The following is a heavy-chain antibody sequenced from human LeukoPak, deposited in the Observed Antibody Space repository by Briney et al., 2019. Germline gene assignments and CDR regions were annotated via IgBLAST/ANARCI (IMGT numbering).Heavy chain of an antibody. CDR3: ARVTRFTQFGELWFDS. CDR2: ISQSRRT. D-gene: IGHD3-10*01. Sequence: PSEPLSLTCAVYGGSFSSYYGSWIRQSPGKGLEWIWEISQSRRTNYNPSLKGPFTISLDTSKSQFSLKLTSVTAAGTAVYYCARVTRFTQFGELWFDSWGQGTLLTVSS. V-gene: IGHV4-34*01. CDR1: GGSFSSYY. J-gene: IGHJ5*01.